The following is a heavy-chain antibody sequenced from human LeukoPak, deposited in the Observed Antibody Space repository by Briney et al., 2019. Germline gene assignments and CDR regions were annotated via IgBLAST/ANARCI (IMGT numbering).Heavy chain of an antibody. Sequence: GASLRLSCAASGFTFSSYAMSWVRQAPGKGLERVSAISGSGGSTYYADSVKGRFTISRGNSKNTLYLQMNSLRAEDTAVYYCAKDRNSEYFDYWGQGTLVTVSS. D-gene: IGHD1-26*01. J-gene: IGHJ4*02. V-gene: IGHV3-23*01. CDR2: ISGSGGST. CDR1: GFTFSSYA. CDR3: AKDRNSEYFDY.